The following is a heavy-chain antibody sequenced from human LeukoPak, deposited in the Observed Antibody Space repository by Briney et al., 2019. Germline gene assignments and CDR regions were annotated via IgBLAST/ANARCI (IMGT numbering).Heavy chain of an antibody. Sequence: PSETLSLTCTVSGGSISGYYWNWIRQPPGKGLEWLGYIYYSGSTNYNPSLKSRVTISADTSENQLSLKLSAVTAADTAVYYCARDRATVTTDHAFDIWGQGTMVTVSS. CDR3: ARDRATVTTDHAFDI. D-gene: IGHD4-17*01. V-gene: IGHV4-59*01. J-gene: IGHJ3*02. CDR2: IYYSGST. CDR1: GGSISGYY.